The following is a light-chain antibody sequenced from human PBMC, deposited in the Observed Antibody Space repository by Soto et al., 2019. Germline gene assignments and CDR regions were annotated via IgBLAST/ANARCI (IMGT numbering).Light chain of an antibody. CDR2: EVS. CDR3: ISYTSSSTSYV. Sequence: QSALTHPASVSGSPGQSITISCTGTTSDVGGYNYVAWYQQHPGKVPRLMIYEVSNRPSGVSNRFSGSKSVSTASLPISGLQAEDEADYYCISYTSSSTSYVFGTGTKVTVL. CDR1: TSDVGGYNY. J-gene: IGLJ1*01. V-gene: IGLV2-14*01.